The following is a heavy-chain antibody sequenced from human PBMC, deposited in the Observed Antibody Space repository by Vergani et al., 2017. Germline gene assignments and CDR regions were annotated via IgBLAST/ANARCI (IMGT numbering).Heavy chain of an antibody. J-gene: IGHJ3*02. Sequence: QVQLVESGGGVVQPGRSLRLSCAASGFTFSSYAMHWVRQAPGKGLEWVAVISYDGSNKYYADSVKCRFTISRDNSKHTLYLQMNSLRAEDTAVYYCARDLGSTNDAFDIWGQGTMVTVSS. CDR3: ARDLGSTNDAFDI. CDR2: ISYDGSNK. V-gene: IGHV3-30*01. CDR1: GFTFSSYA. D-gene: IGHD3-10*02.